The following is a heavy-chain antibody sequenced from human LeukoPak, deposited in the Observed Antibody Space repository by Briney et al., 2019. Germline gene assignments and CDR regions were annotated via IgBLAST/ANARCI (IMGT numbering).Heavy chain of an antibody. CDR2: IKSKTEGGTI. V-gene: IGHV3-15*01. CDR3: TTAMVVTAILYFQH. J-gene: IGHJ1*01. CDR1: GFTFNSYV. Sequence: GGSLRLSCAASGFTFNSYVMSWVRQAPGKGLEWVGRIKSKTEGGTIDYAAPAKGRFTISRDDSKNTLYLQMNSLKTEDTAVYYCTTAMVVTAILYFQHWGQGTLVTVSS. D-gene: IGHD2-21*02.